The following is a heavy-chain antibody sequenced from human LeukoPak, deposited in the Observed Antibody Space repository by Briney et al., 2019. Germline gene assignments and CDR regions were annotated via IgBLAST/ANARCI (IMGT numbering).Heavy chain of an antibody. D-gene: IGHD3-10*01. CDR1: GFIFSDYY. CDR3: ARANYGSGSYRYYYYYYYMDV. V-gene: IGHV3-11*04. Sequence: SLRLSCAASGFIFSDYYMSSIRQAPGKGLEWVSYISSSGSTIYYADSVKGRFTISRDNAKNSLYLQMNSLGAEDTAVYYCARANYGSGSYRYYYYYYYMDVWGKGTTVTVSS. J-gene: IGHJ6*03. CDR2: ISSSGSTI.